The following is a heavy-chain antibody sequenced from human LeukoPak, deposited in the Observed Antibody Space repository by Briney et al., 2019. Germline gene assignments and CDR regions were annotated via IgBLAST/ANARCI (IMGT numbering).Heavy chain of an antibody. V-gene: IGHV3-23*01. CDR2: ISGSGGST. J-gene: IGHJ3*02. D-gene: IGHD2-15*01. CDR3: ARQGYCSGGSCYPSSDAFDI. Sequence: GGSLRLSCAASGFTFSSYAMSWVRQAPGKGLEWVSAISGSGGSTYYADSVKGRFTISRDNSKNTLYLQMNSPRAEDTAVYYCARQGYCSGGSCYPSSDAFDIWGQGTMVTVSS. CDR1: GFTFSSYA.